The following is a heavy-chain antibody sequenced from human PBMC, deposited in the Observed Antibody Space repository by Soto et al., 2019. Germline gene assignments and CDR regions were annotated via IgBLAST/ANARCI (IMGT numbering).Heavy chain of an antibody. Sequence: VQRQESGPGLVKPSQSLSLTCTVSGDSITSGDYYWSWIRQPPGKGLEWIGYIYYSGNTNYNPSLKSRVIMSVDTSKNQFSLKLTSVTAADTAVYYCASFVGLLWGGVSPAESWGSYYFDNWGQGTLVTVSS. V-gene: IGHV4-30-4*01. CDR3: ASFVGLLWGGVSPAESWGSYYFDN. CDR2: IYYSGNT. J-gene: IGHJ4*02. CDR1: GDSITSGDYY. D-gene: IGHD2-8*01.